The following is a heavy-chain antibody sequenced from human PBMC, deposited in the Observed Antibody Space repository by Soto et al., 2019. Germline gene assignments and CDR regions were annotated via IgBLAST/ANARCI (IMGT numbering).Heavy chain of an antibody. CDR3: AKAGNYNDRSGYYYFDH. J-gene: IGHJ4*02. D-gene: IGHD3-22*01. CDR1: GFTFSSYG. Sequence: GGSLRLSCAASGFTFSSYGMHWVRQAPGKGLEWVAVISYDGSNKYYADSVKGRFTISRDNSKNTLYLQMNSLRAEDTAVYYCAKAGNYNDRSGYYYFDHWGQGTQVTVSS. CDR2: ISYDGSNK. V-gene: IGHV3-30*18.